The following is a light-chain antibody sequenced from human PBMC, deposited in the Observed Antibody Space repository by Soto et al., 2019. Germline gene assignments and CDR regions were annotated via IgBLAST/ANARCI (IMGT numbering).Light chain of an antibody. Sequence: DIGLTQSPGTLSFSPGERATLSCRASQSVSTKLAWYQQKPGQAPRILIYDASTRATGIPARFSGSGSGTEFTLTVGSLQSEDFAVYYCQQYNNWPRITFGQGTRLEIK. CDR3: QQYNNWPRIT. V-gene: IGKV3-15*01. CDR1: QSVSTK. J-gene: IGKJ5*01. CDR2: DAS.